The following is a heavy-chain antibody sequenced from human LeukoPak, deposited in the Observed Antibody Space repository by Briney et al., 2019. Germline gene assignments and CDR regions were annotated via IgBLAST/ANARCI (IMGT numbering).Heavy chain of an antibody. V-gene: IGHV3-7*01. Sequence: PGGSLRLSCAASGFTFSSYWMSWVRQAPGKGLEWVANIKQDGSEKYYVDSVKGRFTISRENAKNSLYLQMNSLRAEDTAVYYCARDLKYCSSTSCYSENWFDPWGQGTLVTVSS. CDR1: GFTFSSYW. J-gene: IGHJ5*02. D-gene: IGHD2-2*01. CDR3: ARDLKYCSSTSCYSENWFDP. CDR2: IKQDGSEK.